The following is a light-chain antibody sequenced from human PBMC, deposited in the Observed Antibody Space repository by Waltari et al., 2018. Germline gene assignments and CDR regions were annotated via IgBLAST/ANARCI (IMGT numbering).Light chain of an antibody. J-gene: IGLJ2*01. CDR1: SSTLGDSS. V-gene: IGLV1-51*01. CDR3: GTWDSSVTVGEVV. Sequence: HSLLTQPPSVSAAPGQKVTISCSGSSSTLGDSSVSWYPQLPGTAPNLLIYDNDKRPSDIPDRFSGSKSGTSATLDITGLRTGDEADYYCGTWDSSVTVGEVVFGGGTKLTVL. CDR2: DND.